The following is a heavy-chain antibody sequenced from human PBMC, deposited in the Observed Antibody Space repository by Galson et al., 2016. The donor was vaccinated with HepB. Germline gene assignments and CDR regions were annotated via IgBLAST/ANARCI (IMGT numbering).Heavy chain of an antibody. D-gene: IGHD3-10*01. CDR3: ARGXQEIRGVPLDN. V-gene: IGHV4-31*11. CDR1: XXYIXXXPXX. CDR2: TYYXGST. Sequence: TXXLTCAVXXXYIXXXPXXXTWXXXHPGXXLEWIGYTYYXGSTYYXPSLNGRLTVSVDSSRTHFSLRLNFVXAADTAVYYSARGXQEIRGVPLDNWGRGXXVT. J-gene: IGHJ4*02.